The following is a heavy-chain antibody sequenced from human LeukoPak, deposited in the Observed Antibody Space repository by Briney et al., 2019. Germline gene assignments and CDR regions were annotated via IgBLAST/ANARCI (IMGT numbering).Heavy chain of an antibody. Sequence: GGSLRLSRAASGFNFSDYNMNWVRQAPRKGLEWVSVISSSSKYIYYAHSVKGRFTISRDNAKNSLYLQMNSLRAEDTAVYYCARVSTAVSLAIDYWGQGTLVTVST. J-gene: IGHJ4*02. CDR1: GFNFSDYN. D-gene: IGHD6-13*01. CDR2: ISSSSKYI. V-gene: IGHV3-21*06. CDR3: ARVSTAVSLAIDY.